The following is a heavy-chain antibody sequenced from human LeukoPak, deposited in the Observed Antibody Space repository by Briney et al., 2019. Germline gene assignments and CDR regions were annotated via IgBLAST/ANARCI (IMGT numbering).Heavy chain of an antibody. Sequence: HPGGSLRLSCAASGFTFSSYWMHWVRQAPGKGLVWVSRINSDGSSTSYPDSVKGRFTISRDNAKNTLYLQMNSLRAEDTAVYYCARSRGYCSSTSCYRPDYYYYYMDVWGKGTTVTVSS. J-gene: IGHJ6*03. CDR1: GFTFSSYW. V-gene: IGHV3-74*01. CDR2: INSDGSST. D-gene: IGHD2-2*02. CDR3: ARSRGYCSSTSCYRPDYYYYYMDV.